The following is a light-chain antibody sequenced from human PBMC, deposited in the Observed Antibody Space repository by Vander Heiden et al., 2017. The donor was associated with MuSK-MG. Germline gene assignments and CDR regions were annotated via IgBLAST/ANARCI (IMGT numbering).Light chain of an antibody. CDR2: DAS. CDR3: QQYGCSPLT. V-gene: IGKV3-20*01. CDR1: QSVSSNY. Sequence: EIVLTQSPGTLSLSPGERATLSCRASQSVSSNYLAWYQQKPGQAPRLLIYDASSRATGIPDRFSGSGSGTDFILSISGLEPEDFAVYYCQQYGCSPLTFGGGTKVEIK. J-gene: IGKJ4*01.